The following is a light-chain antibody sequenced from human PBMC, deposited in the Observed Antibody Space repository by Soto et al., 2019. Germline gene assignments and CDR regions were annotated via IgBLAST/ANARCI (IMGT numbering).Light chain of an antibody. CDR1: QSISRQ. CDR2: QAS. V-gene: IGKV1-5*03. CDR3: LQNQSYWP. Sequence: DIQMTQSPSTLSASVGDRVSITCRASQSISRQLAWYQQKPWKAPNLLIYQASNLETGVPSRFTGSGAGTELTLTLSSLQPDDLALYYCLQNQSYWPFGQGPRWKSN. J-gene: IGKJ1*01.